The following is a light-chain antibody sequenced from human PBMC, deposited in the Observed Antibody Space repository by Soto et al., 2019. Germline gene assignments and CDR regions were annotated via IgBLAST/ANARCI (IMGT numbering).Light chain of an antibody. V-gene: IGKV1-39*01. CDR2: AAS. CDR1: QSISSY. J-gene: IGKJ2*01. CDR3: QQSDSTPPT. Sequence: DIQMTQSPSSLSASVGDRVTITCRASQSISSYLNWYQQKPGKDPKLLIYAASSLQSGVPSRFSGSGSGTDFALTISSLQPEDFATYYCQQSDSTPPTFGQGTKLEIK.